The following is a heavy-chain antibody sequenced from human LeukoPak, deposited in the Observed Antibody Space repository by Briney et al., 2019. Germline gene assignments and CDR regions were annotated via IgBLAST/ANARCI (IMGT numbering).Heavy chain of an antibody. D-gene: IGHD2-8*01. CDR1: GYTFTDYN. Sequence: ASGKVSCKASGYTFTDYNIHWVRQAPGQGLEWMGWINPNSGGTNYAQKFQGRVHMTRDTSISTAYMELSRLRSDDTALYYCARVVYYFYAMDVWGQGATVTVSS. CDR3: ARVVYYFYAMDV. J-gene: IGHJ6*02. V-gene: IGHV1-2*02. CDR2: INPNSGGT.